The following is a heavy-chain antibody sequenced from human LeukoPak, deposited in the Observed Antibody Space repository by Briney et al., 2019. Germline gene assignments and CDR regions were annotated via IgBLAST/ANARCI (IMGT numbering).Heavy chain of an antibody. Sequence: SVKVSCKASGYTFTSYYMHWVRQAPGQGLEWMGIINPSGGSTSYAQKFQGRVTMTRDTSTSTVYMELSSLRSEDTAVHYCARARPLGYCSGGSCYSDFDYWGQGTLVTVSS. V-gene: IGHV1-46*01. J-gene: IGHJ4*02. CDR2: INPSGGST. D-gene: IGHD2-15*01. CDR3: ARARPLGYCSGGSCYSDFDY. CDR1: GYTFTSYY.